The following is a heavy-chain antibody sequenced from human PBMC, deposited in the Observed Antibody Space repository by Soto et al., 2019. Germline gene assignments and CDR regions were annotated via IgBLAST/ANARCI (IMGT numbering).Heavy chain of an antibody. J-gene: IGHJ4*02. Sequence: QEQLVQSGAEVKKPGSSVKVSCKASGGLFSSYHISWVRQVHVQGLEWMGGIIPVFQTAYYTQRFQGIVTITADESMNTAYMELSIRRSEDTAIYYGTRCGSVYTWFSEFWGKGTMVTVFS. CDR1: GGLFSSYH. D-gene: IGHD3-10*01. CDR3: TRCGSVYTWFSEF. CDR2: IIPVFQTA. V-gene: IGHV1-69*01.